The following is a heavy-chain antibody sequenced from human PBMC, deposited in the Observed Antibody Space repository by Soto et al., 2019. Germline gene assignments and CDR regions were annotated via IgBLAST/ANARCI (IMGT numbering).Heavy chain of an antibody. CDR2: ISSSSSTI. CDR3: ASVSRYCSGGSCYSTWDY. Sequence: GGSLRLSCAASGFTFSSYSMNWVRQAPGKGLEWVSYISSSSSTIYYADSVKGRFTISRDNAKNSLYLQMNSLRAEDTAVYFCASVSRYCSGGSCYSTWDYWGQGTLVTVSS. CDR1: GFTFSSYS. J-gene: IGHJ4*02. D-gene: IGHD2-15*01. V-gene: IGHV3-48*01.